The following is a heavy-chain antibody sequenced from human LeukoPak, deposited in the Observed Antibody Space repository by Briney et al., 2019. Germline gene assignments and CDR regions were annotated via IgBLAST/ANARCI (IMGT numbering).Heavy chain of an antibody. J-gene: IGHJ4*02. CDR2: VTAFNENT. CDR3: ARMIDFITLAGTWPSDY. V-gene: IGHV1-18*01. Sequence: ASVKVSCKASGFALTTYNIVWLRQAPGQGLEWVGWVTAFNENTHYSRKVQGRVTMTRDTSTSTAYMELRSLRSDDTAMYYCARMIDFITLAGTWPSDYWGQGTLVTVSS. D-gene: IGHD6-19*01. CDR1: GFALTTYN.